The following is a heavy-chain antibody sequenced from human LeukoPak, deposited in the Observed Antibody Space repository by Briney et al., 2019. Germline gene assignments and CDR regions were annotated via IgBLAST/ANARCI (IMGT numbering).Heavy chain of an antibody. J-gene: IGHJ4*02. CDR2: ISYDGSNK. D-gene: IGHD6-13*01. V-gene: IGHV3-30*03. Sequence: GGSLRLSCAASGFTFSSYGMHWVRQAPGKGLEWVAVISYDGSNKYYADSVKGRFTISRDNSKNTLFLQMNSLRAEDTAVFYCTTSPSFDSSSYALNYWGQGTPVTVSS. CDR1: GFTFSSYG. CDR3: TTSPSFDSSSYALNY.